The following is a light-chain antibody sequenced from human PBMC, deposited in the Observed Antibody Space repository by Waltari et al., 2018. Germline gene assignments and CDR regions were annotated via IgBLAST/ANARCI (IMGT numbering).Light chain of an antibody. CDR1: SLRSYF. CDR2: AKN. Sequence: SSELTQDPAVSVALGHTVRITCQGDSLRSYFATWFQQKPGQAPILVIDAKNNRPSEIPDRFSASSSGNTASLTITGAQAEDEADFYCASRDSSGNHVVFGGGTTLTVL. J-gene: IGLJ2*01. V-gene: IGLV3-19*01. CDR3: ASRDSSGNHVV.